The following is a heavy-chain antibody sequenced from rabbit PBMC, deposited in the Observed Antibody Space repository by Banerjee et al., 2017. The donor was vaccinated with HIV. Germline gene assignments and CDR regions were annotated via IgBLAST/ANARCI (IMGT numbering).Heavy chain of an antibody. CDR2: IYAGSGGTT. Sequence: QEQLVESGGDLVQPEGSLTLTCTASGFSFSSSYWICWVRQAPGKGLEWIACIYAGSGGTTYYASWAKGRFTISKTSSTTVTLQMTSLTAADTATYFCARADYSSGWGFRLWGPGTLVTVS. D-gene: IGHD4-1*01. J-gene: IGHJ4*01. CDR1: GFSFSSSYW. V-gene: IGHV1S45*01. CDR3: ARADYSSGWGFRL.